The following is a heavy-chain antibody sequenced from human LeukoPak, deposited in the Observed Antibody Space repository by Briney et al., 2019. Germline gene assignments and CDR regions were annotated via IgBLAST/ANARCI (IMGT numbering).Heavy chain of an antibody. CDR1: GFTFSDYY. J-gene: IGHJ4*02. CDR3: ARAIVHYDFWSGPLNFDY. Sequence: GGSLRLSCAASGFTFSDYYMSWIRQAPGKGLEWVSYISSSGSTIYYADSVKGRFTISRDNAKNSLYLQMNSLRAEDTAVYYCARAIVHYDFWSGPLNFDYWGQGTLVTVSS. V-gene: IGHV3-11*04. CDR2: ISSSGSTI. D-gene: IGHD3-3*01.